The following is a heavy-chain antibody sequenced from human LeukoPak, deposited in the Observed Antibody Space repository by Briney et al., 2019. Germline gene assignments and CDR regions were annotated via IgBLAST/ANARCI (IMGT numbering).Heavy chain of an antibody. CDR2: IDSSGGYT. J-gene: IGHJ4*01. V-gene: IGHV3-13*01. D-gene: IGHD3-16*01. CDR1: GYTFNTYD. CDR3: VRGGEICLDY. Sequence: GGSLRLSCAASGYTFNTYDMHWVRHTTGQGLEWISSIDSSGGYTYYAGSVKGRFTISRENDKNSLYLHMNSLRVGDTAVYSCVRGGEICLDYWGHGTLVTVSS.